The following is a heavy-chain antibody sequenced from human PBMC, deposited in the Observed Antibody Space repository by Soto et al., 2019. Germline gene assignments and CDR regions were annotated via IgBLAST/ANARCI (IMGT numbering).Heavy chain of an antibody. CDR1: GGTFSTYA. Sequence: QVRLVQSGAEVKKPGSSVKVSCKAAGGTFSTYAFSWVRQAPGQGLEWMGGIIPVFGATTYAQKFQGRVAIIAEESTTTVSMELTSLISEDTAIYYCARGEGYSGTFYAGFDSWGQGTLVSVSS. J-gene: IGHJ4*02. V-gene: IGHV1-69*01. CDR3: ARGEGYSGTFYAGFDS. CDR2: IIPVFGAT. D-gene: IGHD1-26*01.